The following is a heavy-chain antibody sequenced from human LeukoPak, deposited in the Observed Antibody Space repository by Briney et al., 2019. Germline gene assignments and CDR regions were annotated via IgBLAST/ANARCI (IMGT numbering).Heavy chain of an antibody. D-gene: IGHD1-26*01. J-gene: IGHJ5*02. Sequence: ASVKVSCKASGYTFTGYYMHWVRQAPGQGLEWMGWINPNSGGTNYAQKFQGRVTMTRDTSISTAYMELSRLRSDDTAVYYCAKDPGSSISNEVGATLWFAPWGQGTLVTVSS. CDR2: INPNSGGT. CDR3: AKDPGSSISNEVGATLWFAP. CDR1: GYTFTGYY. V-gene: IGHV1-2*02.